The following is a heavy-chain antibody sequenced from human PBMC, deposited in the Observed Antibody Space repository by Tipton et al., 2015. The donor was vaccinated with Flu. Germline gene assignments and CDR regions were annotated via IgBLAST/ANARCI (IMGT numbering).Heavy chain of an antibody. CDR3: ASLTGDDY. CDR2: ISSSGNTI. CDR1: GFTFSSYE. V-gene: IGHV3-48*03. Sequence: SLRLSCAASGFTFSSYEMNWVRQAPGKGLERVSYISSSGNTISDADSVRGRFTISRDNAKNSLYLQLNSLRAEDTAVYYCASLTGDDYWGQGNLVTVSS. J-gene: IGHJ4*02. D-gene: IGHD7-27*01.